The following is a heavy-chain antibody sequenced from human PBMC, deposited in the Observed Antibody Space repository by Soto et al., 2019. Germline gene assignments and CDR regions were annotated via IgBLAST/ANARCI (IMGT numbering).Heavy chain of an antibody. CDR3: ARGRYGDY. Sequence: QVHLVQSGAEVKKPGASVKVSCKGSGYTFTSYGITWVRQAPGQGLEWMGWISAHDGNTDYAQKLQGRVTVTRDTSTSTAYMELRSLRSDDTAVYYCARGRYGDYWGQGALVTVSS. CDR1: GYTFTSYG. CDR2: ISAHDGNT. J-gene: IGHJ4*02. D-gene: IGHD1-1*01. V-gene: IGHV1-18*01.